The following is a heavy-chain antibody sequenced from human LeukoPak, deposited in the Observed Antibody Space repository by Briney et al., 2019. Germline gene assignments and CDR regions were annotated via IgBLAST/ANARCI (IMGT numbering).Heavy chain of an antibody. D-gene: IGHD3-10*01. Sequence: GESLKISCQASGYSXTXXWIGWARQMPGKGLXXMVXINPXXXXXXXXXXXXXXXXIXXDKXISTVYLQWGSLKASDTAMYYCARQPGAGWFDPWGQGTLVTVSS. J-gene: IGHJ5*02. CDR2: INPXXXXX. CDR3: ARQPGAGWFDP. CDR1: GYSXTXXW. V-gene: IGHV5-51*01.